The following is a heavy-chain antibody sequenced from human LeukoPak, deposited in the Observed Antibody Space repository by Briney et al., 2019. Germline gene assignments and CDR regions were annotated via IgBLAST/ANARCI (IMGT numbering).Heavy chain of an antibody. V-gene: IGHV3-48*01. CDR1: GFTFSSYS. CDR2: ISGGGPTI. CDR3: AKRIRDSSGYYYPYYFDY. D-gene: IGHD3-22*01. J-gene: IGHJ4*02. Sequence: GGSLRLSCAASGFTFSSYSMNWVRQAPGKGLEWVSYISGGGPTIYYADSVKGRFTISRDNSKNTLYLQMNSLRAEDTAVYYCAKRIRDSSGYYYPYYFDYWGQGTLVTVSS.